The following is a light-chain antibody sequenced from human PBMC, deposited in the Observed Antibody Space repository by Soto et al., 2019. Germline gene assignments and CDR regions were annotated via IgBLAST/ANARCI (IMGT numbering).Light chain of an antibody. CDR3: SSYTTTRPVV. CDR2: DVS. CDR1: SSDVGSYNY. J-gene: IGLJ2*01. Sequence: QSVLTQPASVSGSPVQSITISCTGTSSDVGSYNYVSWYQQHPGKAPKLMIYDVSNRPSGVSNRFSGSKSGNTASLTISGLQAEDEADYYCSSYTTTRPVVFSGGTKVTV. V-gene: IGLV2-14*01.